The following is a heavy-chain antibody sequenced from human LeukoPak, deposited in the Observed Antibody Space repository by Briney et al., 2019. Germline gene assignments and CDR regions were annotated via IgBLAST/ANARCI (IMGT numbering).Heavy chain of an antibody. Sequence: SVKVSCKASGGTFSSYAISWVRQAPGQGLEWMGGIIPIFGTANYAQKFQGRVTITADESTSTAYMELSSLRSEVTAVYYCARDTHYCSSTSCYQGFDYWGQGTLVTVSS. D-gene: IGHD2-2*01. CDR2: IIPIFGTA. CDR1: GGTFSSYA. J-gene: IGHJ4*02. V-gene: IGHV1-69*01. CDR3: ARDTHYCSSTSCYQGFDY.